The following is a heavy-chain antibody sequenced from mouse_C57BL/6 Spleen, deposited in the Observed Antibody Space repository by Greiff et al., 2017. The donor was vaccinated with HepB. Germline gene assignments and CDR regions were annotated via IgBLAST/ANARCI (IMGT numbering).Heavy chain of an antibody. Sequence: EVQLQQSGPELVKPGASVKISCKASGYTFTDYYMNWVKQSHGKSLEWIGDINPNNGGTSYNQKFKGKATLTVDKSSSTAYMELRSLTSEDSAVYYCAKSTVVATPDYFDYWGQGTTLTVSS. CDR3: AKSTVVATPDYFDY. CDR1: GYTFTDYY. D-gene: IGHD1-1*01. CDR2: INPNNGGT. J-gene: IGHJ2*01. V-gene: IGHV1-26*01.